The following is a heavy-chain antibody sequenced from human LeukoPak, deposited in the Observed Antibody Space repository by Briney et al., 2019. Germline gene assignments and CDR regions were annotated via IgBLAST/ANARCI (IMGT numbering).Heavy chain of an antibody. D-gene: IGHD6-13*01. J-gene: IGHJ3*02. CDR2: TSGTG. CDR1: GDSISSHY. V-gene: IGHV4-4*07. CDR3: AREGVGSYSSSWSGNAFDI. Sequence: PSETLSLTCTVSGDSISSHYLGWIRQPAGKGLEWIGITSGTGNYNPSLKSRVSMSVDTSRNLVSLTLTSVTAADTAVYYCAREGVGSYSSSWSGNAFDIWGQGTMVTVSS.